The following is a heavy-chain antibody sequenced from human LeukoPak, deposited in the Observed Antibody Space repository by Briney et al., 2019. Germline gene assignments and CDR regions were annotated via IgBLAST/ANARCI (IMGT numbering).Heavy chain of an antibody. CDR2: IYYTGST. Sequence: PSQSLSLTCTVSGGSISSGDYYWSWIRQPPGKGLEWIGYIYYTGSTYYNPSLKSRVTISVDTSKNQFSLKLTSVTAADTAMYYCARSYYFGSGRANWFDPWGQGTLVTVSS. CDR3: ARSYYFGSGRANWFDP. V-gene: IGHV4-30-4*01. CDR1: GGSISSGDYY. D-gene: IGHD3-10*01. J-gene: IGHJ5*02.